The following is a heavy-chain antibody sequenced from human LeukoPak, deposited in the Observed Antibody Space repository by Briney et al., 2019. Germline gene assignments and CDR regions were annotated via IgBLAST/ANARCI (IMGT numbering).Heavy chain of an antibody. CDR3: ARAFSTMVRRVIIPHWFDP. CDR1: GFTFSDYY. J-gene: IGHJ5*02. V-gene: IGHV3-11*01. CDR2: ISGIGSTI. Sequence: GGSLRLSCTASGFTFSDYYMSWIRQAPGKGLEWVSYISGIGSTIYYADSMRGRFTISRDNAKNSLYLQVNSLRADDTAVYYCARAFSTMVRRVIIPHWFDPWGQGTLVTVSS. D-gene: IGHD3-10*01.